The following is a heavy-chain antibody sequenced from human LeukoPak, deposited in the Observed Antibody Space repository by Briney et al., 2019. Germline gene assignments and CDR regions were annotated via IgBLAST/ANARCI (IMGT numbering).Heavy chain of an antibody. V-gene: IGHV4-34*01. CDR1: GGSFSGYY. Sequence: PSETLSLTCAVYGGSFSGYYWSWIRQPPGKGLEWIGEINHSGSTNYNPSLKSRVTISVGTSKNQFSLKLSSVTAADTAVYYCARKTAAEYFDYWGQGTLVTVSS. CDR2: INHSGST. CDR3: ARKTAAEYFDY. D-gene: IGHD2-2*01. J-gene: IGHJ4*02.